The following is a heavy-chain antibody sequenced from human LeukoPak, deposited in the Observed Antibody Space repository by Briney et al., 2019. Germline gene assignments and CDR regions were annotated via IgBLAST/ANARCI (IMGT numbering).Heavy chain of an antibody. CDR3: PRCLPAYGGGDRYFEYFQR. D-gene: IGHD2-21*02. J-gene: IGHJ1*01. V-gene: IGHV1-69*05. CDR2: ITPIFGTA. Sequence: SCAASGFTFGSYAISWVRQAPAQGREGVGRITPIFGTANYAQKFQGRVTITTDESTSTAYKELSSLRSEDTAEYYCPRCLPAYGGGDRYFEYFQRWVQGRIVSVSS. CDR1: GFTFGSYA.